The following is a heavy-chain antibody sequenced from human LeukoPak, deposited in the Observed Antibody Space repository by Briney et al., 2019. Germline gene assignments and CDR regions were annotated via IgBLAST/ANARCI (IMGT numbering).Heavy chain of an antibody. V-gene: IGHV3-74*01. CDR1: GFTFSNYW. J-gene: IGHJ5*02. CDR3: ARDYVYQADL. D-gene: IGHD2-2*01. Sequence: GGSLRLSCEASGFTFSNYWMHWVRQGPGKGLVWVSRINGAGSSTSYADSVKGRFTISRDNAKNTLFLQMNSLRADDTAVYYCARDYVYQADLWGQGTLVTVSS. CDR2: INGAGSST.